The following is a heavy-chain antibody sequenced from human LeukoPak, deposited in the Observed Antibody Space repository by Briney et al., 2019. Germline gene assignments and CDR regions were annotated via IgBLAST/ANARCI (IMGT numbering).Heavy chain of an antibody. CDR2: ITSSGGST. D-gene: IGHD3-10*02. CDR3: ARDLCWECFDD. CDR1: GFTFNTYG. Sequence: GGSLRLSCAASGFTFNTYGMTWVRQAPGKVLEWVSAITSSGGSTYYGDSVKGRFTISRDNSRNTLYLQMNSLRVDDTAVYYCARDLCWECFDDWGQGNLVTVSS. J-gene: IGHJ4*02. V-gene: IGHV3-23*01.